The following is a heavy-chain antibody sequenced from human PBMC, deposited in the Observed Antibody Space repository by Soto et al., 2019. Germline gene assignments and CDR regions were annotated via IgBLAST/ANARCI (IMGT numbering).Heavy chain of an antibody. CDR2: ISGSGGST. D-gene: IGHD2-2*02. V-gene: IGHV3-23*01. Sequence: GESLKISCAASGFTFSSYAMSWVRQAPGKGLEWVSAISGSGGSTYYADSVKGRFTISRDNSKNTLYLQMNSLRAEDTAVYYCAKWDAVPAAIFLSWFDPWGQGTLVTVSS. J-gene: IGHJ5*02. CDR1: GFTFSSYA. CDR3: AKWDAVPAAIFLSWFDP.